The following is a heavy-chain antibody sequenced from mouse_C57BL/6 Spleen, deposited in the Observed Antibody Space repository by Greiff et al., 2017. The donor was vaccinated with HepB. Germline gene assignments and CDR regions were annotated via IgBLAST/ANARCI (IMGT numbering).Heavy chain of an antibody. CDR3: ARSPVITTVVAHYAMDY. CDR1: GYTFTSYW. CDR2: IDPSDSET. J-gene: IGHJ4*01. V-gene: IGHV1-52*01. D-gene: IGHD1-1*01. Sequence: QVQLQQPGAELVRPGSSVKLSCKASGYTFTSYWMHWVKQRPIQGLEWIGNIDPSDSETHYNQKFKDKGTLTVDKSSSTAYMQLSSLTSEDSAVSSCARSPVITTVVAHYAMDYWGQGTSVTVSS.